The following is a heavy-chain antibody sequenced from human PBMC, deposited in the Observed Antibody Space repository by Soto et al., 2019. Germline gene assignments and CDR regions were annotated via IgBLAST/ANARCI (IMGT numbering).Heavy chain of an antibody. CDR2: IYYSGST. J-gene: IGHJ6*03. CDR3: ARGPYIVVVPAARPDYYYYMDV. CDR1: GGSIRSSSYY. D-gene: IGHD2-2*01. V-gene: IGHV4-39*07. Sequence: SETLSLTCSVSGGSIRSSSYYWAWIRQPPGKGLEWIGTIYYSGSTNYNPSLKSRVTISVDTSKNQFSLKLSSVTAADTAVYYCARGPYIVVVPAARPDYYYYMDVWGKGTTVTVSS.